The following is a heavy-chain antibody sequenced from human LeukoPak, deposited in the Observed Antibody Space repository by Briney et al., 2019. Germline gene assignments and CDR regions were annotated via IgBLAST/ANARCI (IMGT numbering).Heavy chain of an antibody. CDR2: IYHSGST. V-gene: IGHV4-4*02. Sequence: KPSETLSLTCAVSGGSISSSNWWSWVRQPPGKGLEWIGEIYHSGSTNYNPSLKSRVTISVDKSKDQFSLKLSSVTAADTAVYYCARDRRSRSSGWYAGADYYYYYGMDVWGQGTTVTVSS. J-gene: IGHJ6*02. D-gene: IGHD6-19*01. CDR1: GGSISSSNW. CDR3: ARDRRSRSSGWYAGADYYYYYGMDV.